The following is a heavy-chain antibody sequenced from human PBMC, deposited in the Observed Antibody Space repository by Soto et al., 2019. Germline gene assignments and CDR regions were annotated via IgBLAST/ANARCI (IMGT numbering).Heavy chain of an antibody. D-gene: IGHD3-16*02. CDR2: ITSKSGQT. CDR3: ARDLLAGQELVIPWFEP. J-gene: IGHJ5*02. V-gene: IGHV3-21*06. CDR1: GFTFRGYA. Sequence: GGSLRPSGTASGFTFRGYALNWVRQAPGKGLEWISSITSKSGQTYYAESVKGRFTISRDNAKNSLYLEMNSLGAGDTAVYYCARDLLAGQELVIPWFEPWGRGTLVTVSS.